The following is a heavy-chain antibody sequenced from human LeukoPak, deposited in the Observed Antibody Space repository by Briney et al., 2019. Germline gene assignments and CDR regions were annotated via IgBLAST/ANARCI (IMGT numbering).Heavy chain of an antibody. V-gene: IGHV4-59*12. D-gene: IGHD6-13*01. J-gene: IGHJ6*03. CDR1: GGSISSYY. CDR2: IYYSGST. CDR3: ARDLYSSSWYVYYYYMDV. Sequence: KTSETLSLTCTVSGGSISSYYWSWIRQPPGKGLEWIGYIYYSGSTNYNPSLKSRVTISVDTSKNQFSLKLSSVTAADTAVYYCARDLYSSSWYVYYYYMDVWGKGTTVTVSS.